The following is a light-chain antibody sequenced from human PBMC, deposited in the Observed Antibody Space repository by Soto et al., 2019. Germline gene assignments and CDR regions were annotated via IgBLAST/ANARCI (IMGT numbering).Light chain of an antibody. CDR2: DAS. CDR3: HLFHNYPRLT. V-gene: IGKV1D-13*01. Sequence: AIQLTQSPASLSASVGDRVTITCRASQGISSGLAWYQQKPGKAPELLIYDASRLESGVPSRFSGSGSVTDFTLTISSLQPEDFATYYCHLFHNYPRLTFGGGTKVEIK. J-gene: IGKJ4*01. CDR1: QGISSG.